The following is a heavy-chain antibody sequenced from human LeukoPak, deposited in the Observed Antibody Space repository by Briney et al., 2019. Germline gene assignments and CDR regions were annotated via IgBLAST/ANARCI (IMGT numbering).Heavy chain of an antibody. Sequence: SVNVSCKASGGTVSIYAISWVRQPPGQGLEWMGGIIPIFGTANYAQKFQSRVTITADETTSTAYMELSSLRSEDTAVYYLASQYSSSWYGGYWFDPWGQGTLVTVSS. CDR3: ASQYSSSWYGGYWFDP. D-gene: IGHD6-13*01. V-gene: IGHV1-69*13. CDR1: GGTVSIYA. J-gene: IGHJ5*02. CDR2: IIPIFGTA.